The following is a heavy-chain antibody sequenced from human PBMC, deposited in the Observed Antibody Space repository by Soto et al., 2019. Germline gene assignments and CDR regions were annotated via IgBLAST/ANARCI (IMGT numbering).Heavy chain of an antibody. V-gene: IGHV3-30-3*01. Sequence: QVQLVESGGGVVQPGRSLRLSCAASGFTISSYAMHWVRQAPGKGLEWVAVISYDGSNKYYADSVKGRFTISRDNSKNTLYLQMNSLRTEDTAVYYCANSSSWYMFDPWGQGTLVTVSS. J-gene: IGHJ5*02. D-gene: IGHD6-13*01. CDR3: ANSSSWYMFDP. CDR1: GFTISSYA. CDR2: ISYDGSNK.